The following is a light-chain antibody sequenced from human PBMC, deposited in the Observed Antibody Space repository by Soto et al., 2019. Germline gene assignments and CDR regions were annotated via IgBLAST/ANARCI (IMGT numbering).Light chain of an antibody. J-gene: IGLJ2*01. CDR1: SSDVGSYNL. Sequence: QSVLTQPASVSGSLGQSITISCTGTSSDVGSYNLVSWYQQYPGKAPKVIIYEDTRRPSGVSSRFSASRSGNTASLTISGLQAEDEADYHCCSYAGSRKWLIYGGGTKLTVL. V-gene: IGLV2-23*01. CDR3: CSYAGSRKWLI. CDR2: EDT.